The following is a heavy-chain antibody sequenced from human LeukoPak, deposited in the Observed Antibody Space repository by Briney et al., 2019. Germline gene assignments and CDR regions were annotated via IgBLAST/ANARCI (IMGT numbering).Heavy chain of an antibody. V-gene: IGHV3-30*18. D-gene: IGHD3-10*01. CDR2: ISYDGSNK. J-gene: IGHJ5*02. CDR1: GFTLSSYG. CDR3: PKDRTMVRGVIVNWFDP. Sequence: GGSLRLSCAASGFTLSSYGIHWVRKSPGKGLEWVAVISYDGSNKYYADSVKGRFTISRDNSKNTLYLQMNSLRAEDTAVYYCPKDRTMVRGVIVNWFDPWGQGTLVTVSS.